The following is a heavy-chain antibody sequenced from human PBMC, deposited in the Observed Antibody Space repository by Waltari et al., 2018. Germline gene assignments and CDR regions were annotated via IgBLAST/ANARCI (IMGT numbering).Heavy chain of an antibody. CDR3: ASYYDSSGYPSYFDY. Sequence: QVQLVQSGAEVKKPGSSVKVSCKASGGTFSSYAISWVRQAPGQGLAWMGGIIPIFGTANYAQKFQGRVTITAEESTSTAYMELSSLRSEDTAVYYCASYYDSSGYPSYFDYWGQGTLVTVSS. CDR2: IIPIFGTA. V-gene: IGHV1-69*12. D-gene: IGHD3-22*01. CDR1: GGTFSSYA. J-gene: IGHJ4*02.